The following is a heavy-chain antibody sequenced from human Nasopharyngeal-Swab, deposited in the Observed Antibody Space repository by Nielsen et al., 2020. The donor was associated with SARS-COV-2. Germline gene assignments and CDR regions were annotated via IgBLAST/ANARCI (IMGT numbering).Heavy chain of an antibody. CDR2: ISGSGGST. CDR3: AKDGGYYDSSGYAQLFDY. J-gene: IGHJ4*02. V-gene: IGHV3-23*01. Sequence: GESLKISCAASGFTFSSYAMSWVRQAPGKGLEWVSAISGSGGSTYYADSVKGRFTISRDNSKNTLYLQMNSLRAEDTAVYYCAKDGGYYDSSGYAQLFDYWGQGTLVTVSS. D-gene: IGHD3-22*01. CDR1: GFTFSSYA.